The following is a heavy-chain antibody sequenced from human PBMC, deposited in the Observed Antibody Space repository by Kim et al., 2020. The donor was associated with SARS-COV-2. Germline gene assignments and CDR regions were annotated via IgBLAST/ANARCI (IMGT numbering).Heavy chain of an antibody. CDR3: AKAMGRDYYDSSGCIDY. Sequence: VRGRFTISRDNSKNTLYLQMNSLRAEDTAVYYCAKAMGRDYYDSSGCIDYWGQGTLVTVSS. J-gene: IGHJ4*02. D-gene: IGHD3-22*01. V-gene: IGHV3-30*02.